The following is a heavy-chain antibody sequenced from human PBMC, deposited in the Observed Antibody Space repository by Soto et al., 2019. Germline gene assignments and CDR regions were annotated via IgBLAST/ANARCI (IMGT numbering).Heavy chain of an antibody. CDR2: INIVGGNT. Sequence: VQLLESGGGLVQPGGSLRLSCAASGFTFSNYAMSWVRQAPGKALEWVSSINIVGGNTNYADSVRGRFTMSRDDSKNTVFLQMNSLRAEDTAIYYCTKNYYFDSWAREPWSPSPQ. V-gene: IGHV3-23*01. CDR3: TKNYYFDS. J-gene: IGHJ4*02. CDR1: GFTFSNYA.